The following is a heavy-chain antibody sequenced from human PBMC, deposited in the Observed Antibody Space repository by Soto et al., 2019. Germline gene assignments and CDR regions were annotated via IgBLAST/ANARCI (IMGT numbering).Heavy chain of an antibody. CDR2: LLHSGTT. J-gene: IGHJ3*01. Sequence: SETLSLTCAVSGDPLSSPKWWTWLRQPPGKGLEWIGDLLHSGTTNYNPSLKSRVTLSVDKPQNQFSLKLTSVTAADTAIYYCPYSSGWYRHDVWGQGTSVTVSS. V-gene: IGHV4-4*02. D-gene: IGHD6-19*01. CDR3: PYSSGWYRHDV. CDR1: GDPLSSPKW.